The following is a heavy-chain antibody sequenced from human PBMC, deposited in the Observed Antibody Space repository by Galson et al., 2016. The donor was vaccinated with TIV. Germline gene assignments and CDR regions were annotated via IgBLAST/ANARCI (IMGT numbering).Heavy chain of an antibody. V-gene: IGHV1-69*13. D-gene: IGHD5-18*01. J-gene: IGHJ6*02. CDR1: GDTFSSFV. CDR3: AKCRNTAMDTYYYYYGLDV. Sequence: SVKVSCKASGDTFSSFVISWVRQAPGQGLEWMGGIIPLFGEAHYAQKFQGRVTISADESTSTAYMEPSGLRSGDTAMYYCAKCRNTAMDTYYYYYGLDVWGQGTTVTVSS. CDR2: IIPLFGEA.